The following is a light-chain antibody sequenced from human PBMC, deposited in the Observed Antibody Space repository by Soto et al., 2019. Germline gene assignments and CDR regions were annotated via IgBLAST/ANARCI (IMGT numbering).Light chain of an antibody. CDR1: GSNIGNNY. J-gene: IGLJ2*01. V-gene: IGLV1-51*01. Sequence: QSVLPQPPSVSAASGQKVTISCSGSGSNIGNNYVSWYQQVPGTAPKLLIYDNNQRPSGIPDRFSGSKSGTSATLDITGLQNGDEADYYCGTWDSSLSVVVFGGGTKLTVL. CDR2: DNN. CDR3: GTWDSSLSVVV.